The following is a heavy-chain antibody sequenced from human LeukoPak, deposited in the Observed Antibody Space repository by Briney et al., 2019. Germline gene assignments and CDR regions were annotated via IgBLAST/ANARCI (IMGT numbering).Heavy chain of an antibody. CDR1: GGSFSDHY. CDR2: INLSGST. J-gene: IGHJ4*02. D-gene: IGHD3-9*01. V-gene: IGHV4-34*01. CDR3: ARHRKLGVHLTGYYPRTFFDY. Sequence: SETLSLTCAVYGGSFSDHYWSWIRQPPGKGLEWIGEINLSGSTNYNPSLKSRVIMSVDTSKNQFSLKLTSVTAADTAVYYCARHRKLGVHLTGYYPRTFFDYWGQGTLVTVSS.